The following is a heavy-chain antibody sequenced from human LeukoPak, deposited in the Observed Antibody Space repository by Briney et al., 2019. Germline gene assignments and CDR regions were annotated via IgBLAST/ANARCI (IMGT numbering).Heavy chain of an antibody. V-gene: IGHV4-61*02. J-gene: IGHJ4*02. D-gene: IGHD6-13*01. Sequence: PSETLSLTCTVSGGSISSGSYYWSWIRQPAGKGLEWIGRIYTSGSTNYNPSLKSRVTISVDTSKNQFSLKLSSVTAADTAVYYCARDSIAAADYFDYWGQGTLVTVSS. CDR1: GGSISSGSYY. CDR2: IYTSGST. CDR3: ARDSIAAADYFDY.